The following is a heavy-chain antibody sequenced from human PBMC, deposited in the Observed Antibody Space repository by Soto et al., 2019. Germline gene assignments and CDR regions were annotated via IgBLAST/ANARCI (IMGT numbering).Heavy chain of an antibody. CDR1: GGTFSSYA. CDR2: IIPIFGTA. Sequence: QVQLVQSGAEVKKPGSSVTVSCKASGGTFSSYAISWVRQAPGQGLEWMGGIIPIFGTANYAQKFQGRVTITADESTSTAYMELSSLRSEDTAVYYCARSDCISTSCYSGFDPWGQGTLVTVSS. D-gene: IGHD2-2*01. J-gene: IGHJ5*02. V-gene: IGHV1-69*12. CDR3: ARSDCISTSCYSGFDP.